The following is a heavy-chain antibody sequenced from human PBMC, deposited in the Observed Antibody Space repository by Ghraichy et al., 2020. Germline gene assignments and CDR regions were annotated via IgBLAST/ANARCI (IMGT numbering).Heavy chain of an antibody. CDR2: ISSSGSTI. Sequence: GGSLRLSCAASGFTFSSYEMNWVRQAPGKGLEWVSYISSSGSTIYYADSVKGRFTISRDNAKNSLYLQMNSLRAEDTAVYYCARDVDANAFDYWGQGTLVSVSA. CDR1: GFTFSSYE. D-gene: IGHD4/OR15-4a*01. V-gene: IGHV3-48*03. J-gene: IGHJ4*02. CDR3: ARDVDANAFDY.